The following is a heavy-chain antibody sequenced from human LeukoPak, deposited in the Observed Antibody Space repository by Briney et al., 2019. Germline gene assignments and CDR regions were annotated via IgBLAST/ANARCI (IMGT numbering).Heavy chain of an antibody. CDR1: GDSVSSNIPA. D-gene: IGHD5-24*01. CDR2: TYYRSKWYT. V-gene: IGHV6-1*01. J-gene: IGHJ4*02. Sequence: SQTLSLTCAISGDSVSSNIPAWNCIRQSPSRGLEWLGRTYYRSKWYTEYALSVKSRITISPDTSKNHFSLQLNSVTPEDTAVYYCARVRDDYNYYFDYWGQGTLVTVSS. CDR3: ARVRDDYNYYFDY.